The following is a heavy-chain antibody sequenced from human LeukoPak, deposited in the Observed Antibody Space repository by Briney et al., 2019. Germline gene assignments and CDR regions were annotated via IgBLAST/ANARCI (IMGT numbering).Heavy chain of an antibody. CDR3: ARGRYGSGSYSTFDY. J-gene: IGHJ4*02. D-gene: IGHD3-10*01. CDR2: IYHSGST. Sequence: SETLSLTCAVYGGSFSGYYWSWIRQPPGKGLEWIGYIYHSGSTYYNPSLKSRVTISVDRSKNQFSLKLSSVTAADTAVYYCARGRYGSGSYSTFDYWGQGTLVTVSS. CDR1: GGSFSGYY. V-gene: IGHV4-34*01.